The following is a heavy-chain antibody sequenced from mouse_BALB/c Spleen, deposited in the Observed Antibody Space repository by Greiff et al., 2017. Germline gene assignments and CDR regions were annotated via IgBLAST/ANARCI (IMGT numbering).Heavy chain of an antibody. CDR2: IYPYNGGT. D-gene: IGHD2-3*01. CDR1: GYTFTDYN. Sequence: EVQLQQSGPELVKPGASVKISCKASGYTFTDYNMHWVKQSHGKSLEWIGYIYPYNGGTGYNQKFKSKATLTVDNSSSTAYMELRSLTSEDSAVYYGWVGGYYDFDYWGQGTTLTVSS. V-gene: IGHV1S29*02. CDR3: WVGGYYDFDY. J-gene: IGHJ2*01.